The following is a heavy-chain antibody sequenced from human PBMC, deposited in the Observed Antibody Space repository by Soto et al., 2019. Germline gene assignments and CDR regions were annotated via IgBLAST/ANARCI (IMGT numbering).Heavy chain of an antibody. CDR3: ARRGYGLGV. Sequence: GESLKISCKTSGYGFSNYWIGWVRQMPGKGLEWMGIIYPSDSDTRYSPSFRGQVTISADTSTSTTYLQWNSLKASDTAIYYCARRGYGLGVWGQGTTVTVSS. V-gene: IGHV5-51*01. CDR2: IYPSDSDT. J-gene: IGHJ6*02. CDR1: GYGFSNYW.